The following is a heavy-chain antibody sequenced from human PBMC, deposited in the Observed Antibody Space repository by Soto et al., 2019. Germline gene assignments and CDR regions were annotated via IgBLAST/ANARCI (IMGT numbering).Heavy chain of an antibody. V-gene: IGHV1-3*01. D-gene: IGHD5-18*01. J-gene: IGHJ4*02. Sequence: VASVKVSCKASGYTFTSYAMHWVRQAPGQRLEWMGWINAGNGNTKYSQKFQGRVTITRDTSASTAYMELSSLRSEDTAVYYCARSPGTLGQYSYGFDYWGQGTLVTVSS. CDR1: GYTFTSYA. CDR3: ARSPGTLGQYSYGFDY. CDR2: INAGNGNT.